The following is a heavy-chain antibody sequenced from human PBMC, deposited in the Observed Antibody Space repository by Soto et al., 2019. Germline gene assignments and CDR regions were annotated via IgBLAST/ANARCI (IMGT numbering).Heavy chain of an antibody. Sequence: PGGSLRLSCAASGFTFSSYAMSWVRQAPGKGLEWVSAISGSGGSTYYADSVKGRFTIPRDNSKNTLYLQMNSLRAEDTAVYYCAKGSGITIFGVVIIDGMDVWGQGTTVTVSS. CDR3: AKGSGITIFGVVIIDGMDV. CDR2: ISGSGGST. V-gene: IGHV3-23*01. D-gene: IGHD3-3*01. CDR1: GFTFSSYA. J-gene: IGHJ6*02.